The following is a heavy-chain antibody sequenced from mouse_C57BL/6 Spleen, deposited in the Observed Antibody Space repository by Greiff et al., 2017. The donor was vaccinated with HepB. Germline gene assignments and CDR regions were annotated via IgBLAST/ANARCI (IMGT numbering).Heavy chain of an antibody. D-gene: IGHD2-4*01. CDR3: ARKELVYYDYDAGYFDV. J-gene: IGHJ1*03. CDR2: ISSCSSTI. CDR1: GFTFSDYG. V-gene: IGHV5-17*01. Sequence: EVMLVESGGGLVKPGGSLKLSCAASGFTFSDYGMHWVRQAPEKGLEWVAYISSCSSTIYYADTVKGRFNISRDNAKNNLFLQMTSLRSEDTAMYYCARKELVYYDYDAGYFDVWGTGTTVTVSS.